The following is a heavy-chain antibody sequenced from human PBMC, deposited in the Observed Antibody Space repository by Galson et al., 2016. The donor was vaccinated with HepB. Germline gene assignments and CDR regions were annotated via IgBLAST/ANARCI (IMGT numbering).Heavy chain of an antibody. CDR1: GFTVGNNF. CDR3: ATRRIVGATDGS. D-gene: IGHD1-26*01. Sequence: SLRLSCAASGFTVGNNFVSWVRQAPGKGLEWVSLIYSGGTTSYADSVKGRFTISRDNSKNMLYLQMNSLRAEDTAVYYCATRRIVGATDGSWGQGTLVTVSS. J-gene: IGHJ4*02. CDR2: IYSGGTT. V-gene: IGHV3-53*01.